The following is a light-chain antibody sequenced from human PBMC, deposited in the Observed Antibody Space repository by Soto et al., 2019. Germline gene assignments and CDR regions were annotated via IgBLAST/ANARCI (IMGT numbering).Light chain of an antibody. V-gene: IGLV2-11*01. Sequence: QSALTQPRSVSGSPGQSVTISCTGTSSDVGGYNFVSWYQQYPGKAPKFMIYDVSKRPSGVPDRFSGSKSGNTASLTISGLLAEDEADYYCCSYAGSHTFGFGTGTKVTFL. J-gene: IGLJ1*01. CDR2: DVS. CDR1: SSDVGGYNF. CDR3: CSYAGSHTFG.